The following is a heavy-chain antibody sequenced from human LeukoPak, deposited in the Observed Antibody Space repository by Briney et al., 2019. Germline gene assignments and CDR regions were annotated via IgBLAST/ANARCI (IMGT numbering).Heavy chain of an antibody. D-gene: IGHD4-17*01. CDR3: AKDKGSVTTSGYFDY. CDR2: IRYDGSNK. Sequence: GGSLGLSCAASGFTFSSYGMHWVRQAPGKGLEWVAFIRYDGSNKYYADSVKGRFTISRDNSKNTLYLQMNSLRAEDTAVYYCAKDKGSVTTSGYFDYWGQGTLVTVSS. CDR1: GFTFSSYG. V-gene: IGHV3-30*02. J-gene: IGHJ4*02.